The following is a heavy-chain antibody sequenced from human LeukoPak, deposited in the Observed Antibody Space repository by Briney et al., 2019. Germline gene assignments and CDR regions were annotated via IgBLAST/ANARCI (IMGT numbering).Heavy chain of an antibody. CDR1: GFTFSNYF. CDR2: ISSSSSYI. Sequence: PGGSLRLSCAASGFTFSNYFMSWIRQAPGKGLEWVSSISSSSSYIYYADSVKGRFTISRDNAKNSLYLQMNSLRAEDTAVYYCARDEPLRAPGAAFDIWGQGTMVTVSS. V-gene: IGHV3-21*01. D-gene: IGHD1-1*01. CDR3: ARDEPLRAPGAAFDI. J-gene: IGHJ3*02.